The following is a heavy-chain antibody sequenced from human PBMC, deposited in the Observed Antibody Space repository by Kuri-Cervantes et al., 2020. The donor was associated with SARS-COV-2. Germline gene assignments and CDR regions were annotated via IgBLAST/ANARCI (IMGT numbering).Heavy chain of an antibody. Sequence: ASVKVSCKASGYTFTSYYMHWVRQAPGQGLEWMGIINPSGGSTSYAQKFQGRVTMTRDMSTSTVYMELSSLRSEDTAVYYCARDYPVEPELYSSTIQLWPNHMTTVTTGLGYWGQGTLVTVSS. J-gene: IGHJ4*02. CDR2: INPSGGST. CDR3: ARDYPVEPELYSSTIQLWPNHMTTVTTGLGY. CDR1: GYTFTSYY. D-gene: IGHD4-17*01. V-gene: IGHV1-46*01.